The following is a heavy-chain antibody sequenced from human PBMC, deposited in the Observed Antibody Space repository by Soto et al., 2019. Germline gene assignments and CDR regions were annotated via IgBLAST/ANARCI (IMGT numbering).Heavy chain of an antibody. Sequence: GGSLRLSCAASGFTFDDYAMHWVRQAPGKGLEWVSRISWNSGSIAYADSVKGRFTLSRDNAKNSLYLQMNSLRAEDTALYYCAKDTERARGGLDFWGQGTLVTVSS. CDR1: GFTFDDYA. V-gene: IGHV3-9*01. D-gene: IGHD2-15*01. CDR2: ISWNSGSI. J-gene: IGHJ4*02. CDR3: AKDTERARGGLDF.